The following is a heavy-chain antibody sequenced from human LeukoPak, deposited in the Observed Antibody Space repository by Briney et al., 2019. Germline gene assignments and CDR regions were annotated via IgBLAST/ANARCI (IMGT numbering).Heavy chain of an antibody. CDR1: GVSISSYH. D-gene: IGHD3-22*01. CDR2: ISYSGST. CDR3: VRGNYDSRGYSNAFDI. J-gene: IGHJ3*02. V-gene: IGHV4-59*01. Sequence: AETLSLTCTVSGVSISSYHWSWIRQPPGKRLEWIGFISYSGSTNSNPSLKSRVAISIDTSENQFSLKLSSVTAADTAVYYCVRGNYDSRGYSNAFDIWGQGAMVTVSS.